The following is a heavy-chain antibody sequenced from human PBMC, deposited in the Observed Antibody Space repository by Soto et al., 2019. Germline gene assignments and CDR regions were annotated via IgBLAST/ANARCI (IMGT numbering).Heavy chain of an antibody. V-gene: IGHV1-8*01. CDR1: GYNVNAFD. Sequence: QVQLVQAGAEVKKPGASVKVSCKTSGYNVNAFDIHWVRQAAGQGLEWMGSMNHNSGSTGLPQKFEGRVTLTRSTSTTTAYMELSSLTSEDTAVYYCARNLAVVPGYLRHWGHGTLVIVSS. J-gene: IGHJ1*01. CDR2: MNHNSGST. D-gene: IGHD6-13*01. CDR3: ARNLAVVPGYLRH.